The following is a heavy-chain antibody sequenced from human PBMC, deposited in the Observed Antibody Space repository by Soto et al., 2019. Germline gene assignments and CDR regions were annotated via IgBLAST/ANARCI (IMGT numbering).Heavy chain of an antibody. CDR3: ARDCSSSSCYGYFQH. Sequence: GGSLRLSCAASGFTFSDYYMSWIRQAPGKGLEWVSHISGSGSTIYFTDSVKGRFTISRDNAKNSLYLQMNSLRAEDTAVYYCARDCSSSSCYGYFQHWGQGTRVTVSS. V-gene: IGHV3-11*01. J-gene: IGHJ1*01. D-gene: IGHD2-2*01. CDR2: ISGSGSTI. CDR1: GFTFSDYY.